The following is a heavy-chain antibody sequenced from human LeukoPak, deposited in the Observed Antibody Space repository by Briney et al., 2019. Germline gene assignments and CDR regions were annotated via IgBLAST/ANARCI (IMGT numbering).Heavy chain of an antibody. V-gene: IGHV4-39*01. Sequence: PSETLSLTCTVSGVSLSSSSYYWGWIRQPPGKGLEWIGSIYYSGTTYYNPSLKSRVTISVDTSKNQFSLKLTSVTAADTAVYYCARYTSAYYYDFDYWGQGTLVTVSS. CDR3: ARYTSAYYYDFDY. CDR2: IYYSGTT. CDR1: GVSLSSSSYY. D-gene: IGHD3-22*01. J-gene: IGHJ4*02.